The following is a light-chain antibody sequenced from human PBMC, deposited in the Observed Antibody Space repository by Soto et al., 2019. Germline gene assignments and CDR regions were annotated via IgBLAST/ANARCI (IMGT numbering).Light chain of an antibody. Sequence: SYELTQPHSVSVTPGQTARITCGGNIIGTKSVHWYQQKPGQAPVLVVYDDTDSPSGIPERFSGSNSGNTATLIISRVEAGDEADYFCQVWDSSSDHVVFCGGTKLTV. CDR2: DDT. J-gene: IGLJ3*02. V-gene: IGLV3-21*02. CDR1: IIGTKS. CDR3: QVWDSSSDHVV.